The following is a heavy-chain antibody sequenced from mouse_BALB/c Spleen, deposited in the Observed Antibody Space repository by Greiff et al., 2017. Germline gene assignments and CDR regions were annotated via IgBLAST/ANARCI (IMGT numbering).Heavy chain of an antibody. CDR1: GYTFSSYW. D-gene: IGHD2-2*01. J-gene: IGHJ2*01. CDR2: ILPGSGST. CDR3: ARDAIGFYFDY. V-gene: IGHV1-9*01. Sequence: QVQLQQSGAELMKPGASVKISCKATGYTFSSYWIEWVKQRPGHGLEWIGEILPGSGSTNYNEKFKGKATFTADTSSNTAYMQLSSLTSEDSAVYYCARDAIGFYFDYWGQGTTLTVSS.